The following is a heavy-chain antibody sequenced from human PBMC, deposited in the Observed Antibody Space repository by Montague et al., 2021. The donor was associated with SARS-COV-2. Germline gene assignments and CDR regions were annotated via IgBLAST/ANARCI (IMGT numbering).Heavy chain of an antibody. J-gene: IGHJ4*02. Sequence: SLRLSCAASGFRFGSYAMHWVRQAPGKGLEYVSAISSSGDSTYYANFAKGRFTISRDNSKNTLYLQMGSLRGEDMAVYYCARVEPMYYGSYDYWGQGTQVSVSS. V-gene: IGHV3-64*01. CDR2: ISSSGDST. CDR3: ARVEPMYYGSYDY. D-gene: IGHD3-10*01. CDR1: GFRFGSYA.